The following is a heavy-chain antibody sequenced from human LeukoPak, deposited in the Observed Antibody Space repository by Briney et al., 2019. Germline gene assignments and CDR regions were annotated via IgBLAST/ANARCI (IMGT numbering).Heavy chain of an antibody. Sequence: SETLSLTCAVYGGSFSGYYWSWIRQPPGKGLEWIGEINHSGSTNDNPSLKSRVTISVDTSKNQFSLKLSSVTAADTAVYYCARGRIYGSGSYPDYWGQGTLVTVSS. CDR1: GGSFSGYY. J-gene: IGHJ4*02. D-gene: IGHD3-10*01. CDR3: ARGRIYGSGSYPDY. CDR2: INHSGST. V-gene: IGHV4-34*01.